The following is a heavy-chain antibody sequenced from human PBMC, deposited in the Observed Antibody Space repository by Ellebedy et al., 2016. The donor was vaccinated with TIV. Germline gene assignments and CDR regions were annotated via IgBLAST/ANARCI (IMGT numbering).Heavy chain of an antibody. Sequence: GESLKISCAASGFTFSSYDMHWVRQATGKGLEWVSAIGTAGDTYYPGSVKGRFTISRENAKNSLYLQMNSLRAEDTAVYYCARAPFVYTIFGVGGPDWYFDLWGRGTLVTVSS. CDR3: ARAPFVYTIFGVGGPDWYFDL. CDR2: IGTAGDT. D-gene: IGHD3-3*01. V-gene: IGHV3-13*01. J-gene: IGHJ2*01. CDR1: GFTFSSYD.